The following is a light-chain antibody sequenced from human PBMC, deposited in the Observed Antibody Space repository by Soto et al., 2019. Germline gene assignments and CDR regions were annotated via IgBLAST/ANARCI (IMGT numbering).Light chain of an antibody. V-gene: IGKV3-15*01. J-gene: IGKJ1*01. CDR2: DAS. CDR3: QQYNKWPRT. Sequence: VMTHSPATQTVSPWESSTLSCRASQSISNNLAWYQQKPGQAPRLLMYDASTRATGIPDRFSGSGSGAEFTLTISSLQSEDLAVYYCQQYNKWPRTFGQGTKVDIK. CDR1: QSISNN.